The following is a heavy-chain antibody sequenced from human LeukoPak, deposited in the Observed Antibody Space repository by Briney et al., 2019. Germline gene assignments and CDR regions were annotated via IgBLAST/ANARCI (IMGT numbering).Heavy chain of an antibody. Sequence: SETLSLTCTVSDDSITMYYWTWIRQPAGKGLEWIGRIYTSGSTNYNPSLKSRVTISVGTSKNQVYLKLSSVTAADTAVYFCAKFYFDSSGYYDVFDIWGQGTMVTVSS. CDR1: DDSITMYY. D-gene: IGHD3-22*01. CDR3: AKFYFDSSGYYDVFDI. CDR2: IYTSGST. V-gene: IGHV4-4*07. J-gene: IGHJ3*02.